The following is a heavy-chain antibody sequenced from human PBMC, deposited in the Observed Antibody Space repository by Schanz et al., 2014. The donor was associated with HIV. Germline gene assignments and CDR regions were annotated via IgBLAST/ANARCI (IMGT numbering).Heavy chain of an antibody. CDR1: GYTFSHYG. CDR2: IIPIFGTT. V-gene: IGHV1-69*06. CDR3: ARGQDWPGPRLDH. D-gene: IGHD3-9*01. Sequence: QVQLLQSGPEVKRPGASVTVSCKTSGYTFSHYGVSWVRQAPGQGLEWMGGIIPIFGTTNYAQKFQGRVTIPADKSTRTAYMELSSLRFEDTAVYYCARGQDWPGPRLDHWGHGSLVIVSS. J-gene: IGHJ4*03.